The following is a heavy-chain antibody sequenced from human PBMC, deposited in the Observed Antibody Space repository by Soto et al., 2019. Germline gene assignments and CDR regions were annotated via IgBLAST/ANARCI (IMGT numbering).Heavy chain of an antibody. CDR3: TRARRYSSSWFWFDP. Sequence: SLSLTCSVSGDPISSGDYNWNWIRQHPGKSPEWIGYIYYSGITNYNPSLRSRVTMSVDTAQNQFSLRLTSVTAADTAVYYCTRARRYSSSWFWFDPWGQGTLVTSPQ. J-gene: IGHJ5*02. CDR2: IYYSGIT. V-gene: IGHV4-31*03. CDR1: GDPISSGDYN. D-gene: IGHD6-13*01.